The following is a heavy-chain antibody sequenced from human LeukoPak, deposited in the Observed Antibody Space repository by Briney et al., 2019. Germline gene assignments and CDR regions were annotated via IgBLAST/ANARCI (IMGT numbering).Heavy chain of an antibody. CDR1: GFTFSSHA. CDR3: ARELEIAVAGTLGY. J-gene: IGHJ4*02. CDR2: IWYDGSNK. Sequence: GGSLILSCAASGFTFSSHAMSWVRQAPGKGLEWVAVIWYDGSNKYYADSVKGRFTISRDHSKNTLYLQMKSLRAEDTAVYYCARELEIAVAGTLGYWGQGTLVTVSS. D-gene: IGHD6-19*01. V-gene: IGHV3-33*08.